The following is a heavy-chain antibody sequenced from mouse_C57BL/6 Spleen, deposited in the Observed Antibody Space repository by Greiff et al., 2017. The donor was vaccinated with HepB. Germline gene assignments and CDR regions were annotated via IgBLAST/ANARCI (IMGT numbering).Heavy chain of an antibody. CDR1: GFTFSDYG. J-gene: IGHJ4*01. V-gene: IGHV5-17*01. CDR3: AKIYDGYYVNAMDY. CDR2: ISSGSSTI. Sequence: EVQGVESGGGLVKPGGSLKLSCAASGFTFSDYGMHWVRQAPEKGLEWVAYISSGSSTIYFADTVKGRFTISRDNAKNTLFLQMTSLRSEDTAMYYCAKIYDGYYVNAMDYWGQGTSVTVSS. D-gene: IGHD2-3*01.